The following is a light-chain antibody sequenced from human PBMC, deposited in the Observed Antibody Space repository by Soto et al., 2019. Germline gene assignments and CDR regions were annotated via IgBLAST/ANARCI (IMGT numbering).Light chain of an antibody. CDR1: SSNIGSNY. V-gene: IGLV1-47*01. J-gene: IGLJ1*01. CDR3: AAWDDSLSGGV. CDR2: RNN. Sequence: QSVLTQPPSASGTPGQRVTISCSGSSSNIGSNYVYWYQQLPGTAPTLLIYRNNQRPSGVPDRFSGSKSGTSASLAISGLRSEDEADYYCAAWDDSLSGGVFGTGTKVTVL.